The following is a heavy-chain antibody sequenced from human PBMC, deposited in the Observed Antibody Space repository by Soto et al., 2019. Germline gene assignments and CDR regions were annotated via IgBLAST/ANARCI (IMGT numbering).Heavy chain of an antibody. J-gene: IGHJ4*02. CDR1: GGSISSGGYY. Sequence: LSLTCTVSGGSISSGGYYWTWIRQHPGKGLEWIGYIYYSGSTYYNPSLKSRVTISVDTSKNQFSLKLNSVTAADTAVYYCARDISGTMRRFDYWGQGTLVTVSS. CDR3: ARDISGTMRRFDY. D-gene: IGHD1-7*01. CDR2: IYYSGST. V-gene: IGHV4-31*03.